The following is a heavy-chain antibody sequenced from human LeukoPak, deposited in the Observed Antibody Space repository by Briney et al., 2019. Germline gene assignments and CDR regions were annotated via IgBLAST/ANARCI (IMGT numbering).Heavy chain of an antibody. D-gene: IGHD1-26*01. CDR3: ARDSGSYHYGLDV. J-gene: IGHJ6*02. Sequence: ASVKVSCKASGYTFTSYYMHWVRQAPGQGLEWMGIINPSSGGTTYAQKFQGRVTMTKDTSTSTLYMELSSLRSEDTAVYYCARDSGSYHYGLDVLGQGDHTHRLL. V-gene: IGHV1-46*01. CDR1: GYTFTSYY. CDR2: INPSSGGT.